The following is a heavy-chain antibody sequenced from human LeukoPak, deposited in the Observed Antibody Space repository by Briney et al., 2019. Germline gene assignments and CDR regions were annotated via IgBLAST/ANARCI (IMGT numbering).Heavy chain of an antibody. CDR1: GGTFSSYT. CDR3: ARDGAVYCSGGSCWDY. D-gene: IGHD2-15*01. CDR2: IIPILGIA. J-gene: IGHJ4*02. Sequence: SVKVSCKASGGTFSSYTISWVRQAPGQGLEWMGRIIPILGIANYAQKFQGRVTITADKSTSTAYMELSSLRSEDTAVYYCARDGAVYCSGGSCWDYWGQGTLVTASS. V-gene: IGHV1-69*04.